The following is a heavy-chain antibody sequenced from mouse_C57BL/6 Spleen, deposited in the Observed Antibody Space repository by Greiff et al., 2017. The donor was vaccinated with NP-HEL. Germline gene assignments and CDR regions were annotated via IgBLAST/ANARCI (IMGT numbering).Heavy chain of an antibody. V-gene: IGHV1-15*01. Sequence: VQLQQSGAELVRPGASVTLSCKASGYTFTDYEMHWVKQTPVHGLEWIGAIDPETGGTAYNQKFKGKAILTADKSSSTAYMELRSLTSEDSAVYYCTPYRGFAYWGQGTLVTVSA. J-gene: IGHJ3*01. D-gene: IGHD2-10*01. CDR2: IDPETGGT. CDR3: TPYRGFAY. CDR1: GYTFTDYE.